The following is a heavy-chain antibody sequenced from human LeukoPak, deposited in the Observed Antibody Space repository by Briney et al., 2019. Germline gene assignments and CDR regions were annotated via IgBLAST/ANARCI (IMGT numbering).Heavy chain of an antibody. Sequence: GGSLRLSCVASGFTFNAYWMTWVRQAPGRGLEWVANIGQDGSETYYVDSVKGRFSISRDNVKNLLYLQMNSLRVEDTAVYYCAKEGSYYDSSGYSDYWGQGTLVTVSS. V-gene: IGHV3-7*01. CDR1: GFTFNAYW. CDR3: AKEGSYYDSSGYSDY. CDR2: IGQDGSET. D-gene: IGHD3-22*01. J-gene: IGHJ4*02.